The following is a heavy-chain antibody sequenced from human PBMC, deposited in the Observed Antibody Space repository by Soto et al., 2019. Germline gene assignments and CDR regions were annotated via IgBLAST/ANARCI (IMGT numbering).Heavy chain of an antibody. CDR1: GGSFSGYY. J-gene: IGHJ4*02. CDR2: INHSGST. D-gene: IGHD3-10*01. CDR3: ARALRRPMVRGVPLFDY. V-gene: IGHV4-34*01. Sequence: SETLSLTCAVYGGSFSGYYWSWIRQPPGKGLEWIGEINHSGSTNYNPSLKSRVTISVDTSKNQFSLKLSSVTAADTAVYYCARALRRPMVRGVPLFDYWGQGTLVTVSS.